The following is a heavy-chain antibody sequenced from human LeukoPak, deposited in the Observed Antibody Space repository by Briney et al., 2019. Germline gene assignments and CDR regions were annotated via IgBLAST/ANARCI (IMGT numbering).Heavy chain of an antibody. CDR2: MYYSGST. Sequence: SETLSLTCTVSRGSLSSYYWSWLRPPPGKGLAWSRYMYYSGSTNYNPSLKSRVTISVDTSKNQYSLKLSSVTAADTAVYYCARDTLSSEAFDIWGQGTMVTVSS. J-gene: IGHJ3*02. V-gene: IGHV4-59*12. CDR1: RGSLSSYY. D-gene: IGHD2-15*01. CDR3: ARDTLSSEAFDI.